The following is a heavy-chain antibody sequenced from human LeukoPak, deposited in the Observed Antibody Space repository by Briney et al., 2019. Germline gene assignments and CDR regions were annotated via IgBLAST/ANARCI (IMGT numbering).Heavy chain of an antibody. CDR2: ISAYNGNT. J-gene: IGHJ6*02. Sequence: ASVKVSCKASGYTFTSYGISWLRQAPGRGLEWMGWISAYNGNTNYAQKPQGRVTMTTDTSTSTAYMDLRSLRSDDTAVYYCARGVAVARYGMDVWGQGTTVTVSS. V-gene: IGHV1-18*01. D-gene: IGHD6-19*01. CDR1: GYTFTSYG. CDR3: ARGVAVARYGMDV.